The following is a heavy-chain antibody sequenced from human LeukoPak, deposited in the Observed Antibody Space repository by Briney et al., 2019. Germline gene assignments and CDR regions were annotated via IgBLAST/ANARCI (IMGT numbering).Heavy chain of an antibody. CDR1: GFTFSSYH. Sequence: GGSLRLSCAASGFTFSSYHMNWVRQAPGKGLEWVSYIHSSGSTIYYADSVKGRFTISRDNAKNSLYLQMNSLRAQDTAVYHCARDGTTVITNYYYGMDVWGQGTTVTVSS. CDR2: IHSSGSTI. J-gene: IGHJ6*02. CDR3: ARDGTTVITNYYYGMDV. D-gene: IGHD4-17*01. V-gene: IGHV3-48*03.